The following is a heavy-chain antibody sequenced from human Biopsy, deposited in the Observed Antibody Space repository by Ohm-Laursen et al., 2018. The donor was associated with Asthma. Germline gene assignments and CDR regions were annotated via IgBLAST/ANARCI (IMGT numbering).Heavy chain of an antibody. D-gene: IGHD3-9*01. CDR2: IIPIFGTA. V-gene: IGHV1-69*13. J-gene: IGHJ3*01. CDR1: GGTFSSYA. Sequence: SVKVSCKASGGTFSSYAISWVRQAPGQGLEWMGGIIPIFGTANYAQKFQGRVTITADESTSTAYMELSSLRSEDTAMYYCARTYYDFLTGQVNDAFALWGQGTMVTVSS. CDR3: ARTYYDFLTGQVNDAFAL.